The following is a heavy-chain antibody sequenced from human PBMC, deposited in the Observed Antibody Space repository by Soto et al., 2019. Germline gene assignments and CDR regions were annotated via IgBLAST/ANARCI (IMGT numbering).Heavy chain of an antibody. D-gene: IGHD3-9*01. CDR2: INPSGGST. V-gene: IGHV1-46*01. CDR3: AREIDSQFDYYYGMDV. Sequence: VASVKVSCKASGYTFTSYYMHCVRQAPGQGLEWMGIINPSGGSTSYAQKFQGRVTMTRDTSTSTVYMELSSLRSEDTAVYYCAREIDSQFDYYYGMDVWGQGTTVTVSS. J-gene: IGHJ6*02. CDR1: GYTFTSYY.